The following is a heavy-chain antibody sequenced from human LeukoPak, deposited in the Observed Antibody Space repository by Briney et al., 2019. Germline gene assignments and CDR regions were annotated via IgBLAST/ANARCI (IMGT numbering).Heavy chain of an antibody. CDR2: ISTYNGDT. CDR1: GYTFTGYG. D-gene: IGHD3-22*01. J-gene: IGHJ4*02. V-gene: IGHV1-18*01. Sequence: GASVKVSCKASGYTFTGYGTSWVRQAPGQGLEWMGWISTYNGDTNYAQKLQGRVSMTTDTSTSTAYMELRSLRPDDTAMYYCARDFTYYDSSGYYRRLYYFDYWGQGTLVTVSS. CDR3: ARDFTYYDSSGYYRRLYYFDY.